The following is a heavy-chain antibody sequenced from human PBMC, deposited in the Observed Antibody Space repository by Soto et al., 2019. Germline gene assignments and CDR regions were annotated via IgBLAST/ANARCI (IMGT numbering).Heavy chain of an antibody. D-gene: IGHD6-13*01. CDR1: GGSFSGYY. V-gene: IGHV4-34*01. J-gene: IGHJ6*02. CDR3: AGGGAAAGTGSYYYGMDV. Sequence: SETLSLTCAVYGGSFSGYYWSWIRQAPGKGLEWIGEINHSGSTNYNPSLKSRVTISVDTSKNQFSLKLSSVTAADTAVYYCAGGGAAAGTGSYYYGMDVWGQGTTVTVSS. CDR2: INHSGST.